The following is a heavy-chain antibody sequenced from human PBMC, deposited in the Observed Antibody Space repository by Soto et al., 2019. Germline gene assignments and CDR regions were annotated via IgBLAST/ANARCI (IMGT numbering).Heavy chain of an antibody. V-gene: IGHV4-39*01. Sequence: SETLSLTCTVSGGSISSSSYYWGWIRQPPGKGLEWIGSIYYSGSTYYNPSLKSRVTISVDTSKNQFSLKLSSVTAADTAVYYCARQGGLKTIFGVVIGWGQGTLVTVPS. D-gene: IGHD3-3*01. CDR3: ARQGGLKTIFGVVIG. J-gene: IGHJ4*02. CDR1: GGSISSSSYY. CDR2: IYYSGST.